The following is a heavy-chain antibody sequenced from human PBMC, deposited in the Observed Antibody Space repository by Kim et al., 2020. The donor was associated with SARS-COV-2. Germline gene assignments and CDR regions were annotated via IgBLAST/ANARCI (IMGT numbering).Heavy chain of an antibody. CDR1: GFTFSSYD. CDR2: IGTAGDT. D-gene: IGHD4-17*01. V-gene: IGHV3-13*04. CDR3: ARSTVTNYYYYGMDV. J-gene: IGHJ6*02. Sequence: GGSLRLSCAASGFTFSSYDMHWVRQATGKGLEWVSAIGTAGDTYYPGSVKGRFTISRENAKNSLYLQMNSLRAGDTAVYYCARSTVTNYYYYGMDVWGQGTTVTVSS.